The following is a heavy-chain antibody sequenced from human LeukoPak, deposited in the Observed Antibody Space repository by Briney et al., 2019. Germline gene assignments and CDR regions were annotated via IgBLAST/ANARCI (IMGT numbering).Heavy chain of an antibody. CDR1: GFTFSSYS. D-gene: IGHD2-15*01. J-gene: IGHJ4*02. V-gene: IGHV3-48*01. Sequence: GGSLRLSCAASGFTFSSYSMNWVRQAPGKGLEWGSYISSSSSTIYYADSVKGRFTISRDNAKNSLYLQMNSLRAEDTAVYYCARGDCSGGSCYLSLTTIDYWGQGTLVTVSS. CDR3: ARGDCSGGSCYLSLTTIDY. CDR2: ISSSSSTI.